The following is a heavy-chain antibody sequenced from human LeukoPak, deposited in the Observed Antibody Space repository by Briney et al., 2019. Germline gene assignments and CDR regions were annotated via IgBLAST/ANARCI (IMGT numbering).Heavy chain of an antibody. D-gene: IGHD5-12*01. CDR2: INHSGST. Sequence: PSETLSLTCAVYGGSFSGYYWSWIRQPPGKGLEWIGEINHSGSTNYNPSLKSRVTISVDTSKNQFSLKLSSVTAADTAVYYCARGLRFPSGYVLFDYWGQGTLVTVSS. J-gene: IGHJ4*02. CDR1: GGSFSGYY. CDR3: ARGLRFPSGYVLFDY. V-gene: IGHV4-34*01.